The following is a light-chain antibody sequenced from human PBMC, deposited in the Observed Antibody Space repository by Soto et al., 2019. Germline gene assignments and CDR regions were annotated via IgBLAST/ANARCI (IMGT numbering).Light chain of an antibody. CDR2: GAS. V-gene: IGKV3-20*01. CDR1: QSVSSY. CDR3: QHYGNSPQT. Sequence: EIVLTQSPATLSLSPGERATLSCRASQSVSSYLAWYQQTPGQAPRLLMYGASHRATGIPDRFSGSGSGTDFTLTISRLEPEDFAVYYCQHYGNSPQTFGQGTKVDIK. J-gene: IGKJ1*01.